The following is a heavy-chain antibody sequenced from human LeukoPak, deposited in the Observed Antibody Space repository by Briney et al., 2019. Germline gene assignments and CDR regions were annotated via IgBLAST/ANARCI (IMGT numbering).Heavy chain of an antibody. Sequence: PSETLSLTCAVYGGSFSGYYWSWIRQPPRKGLEWIGEINHSGSTNYNPSLKSRVTISVDTSKNQFSLKLSSVTAADTAVYYCARLVVTILHSWYFDLWGRGTLVTVSS. CDR3: ARLVVTILHSWYFDL. CDR1: GGSFSGYY. CDR2: INHSGST. V-gene: IGHV4-34*01. D-gene: IGHD4-23*01. J-gene: IGHJ2*01.